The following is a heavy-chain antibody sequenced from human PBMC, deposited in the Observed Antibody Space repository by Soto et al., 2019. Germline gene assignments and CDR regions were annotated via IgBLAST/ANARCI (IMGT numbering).Heavy chain of an antibody. V-gene: IGHV4-39*01. J-gene: IGHJ6*02. CDR3: ARQVWFGEEPYYYYYYGMDV. CDR2: IYYSGST. CDR1: GGSISSSSYY. Sequence: SETLSLTCTVSGGSISSSSYYWGWIRQPPGKGLEWIRSIYYSGSTYYNPSLKSRVTISVDTSKNQFSLKLSSVTAADTAVYYCARQVWFGEEPYYYYYYGMDVWGQGTMVTVSS. D-gene: IGHD3-10*01.